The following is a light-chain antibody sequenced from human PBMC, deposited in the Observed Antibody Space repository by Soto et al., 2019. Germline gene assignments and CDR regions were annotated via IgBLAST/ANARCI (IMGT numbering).Light chain of an antibody. Sequence: QSVLTQPASVSGSPGQSITISCTGTSSDVGSYNLVSWYQQHPGKAPKLMIYEVSKRPSGVSNRFSGSKSGNTASLTISGLQSEDEADYYCCSHAGSYTYVFGTGTKVTVL. CDR1: SSDVGSYNL. CDR3: CSHAGSYTYV. V-gene: IGLV2-23*02. CDR2: EVS. J-gene: IGLJ1*01.